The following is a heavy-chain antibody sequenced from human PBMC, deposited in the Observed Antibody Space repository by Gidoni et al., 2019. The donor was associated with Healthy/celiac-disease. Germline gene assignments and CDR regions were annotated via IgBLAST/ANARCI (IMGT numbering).Heavy chain of an antibody. V-gene: IGHV3-33*01. CDR3: ARDFRPNSSGWYFDY. Sequence: QVQLMESGGGVVQPGRSLRLSCAASGFTFSSYGMHWVRQAPGKGLEWVAVIWYDGSNKYYADAVKGRFTISRDNSKNTLYLQMNSLRAEDTAVYYCARDFRPNSSGWYFDYWGQGTLVTVSS. CDR2: IWYDGSNK. J-gene: IGHJ4*02. CDR1: GFTFSSYG. D-gene: IGHD6-19*01.